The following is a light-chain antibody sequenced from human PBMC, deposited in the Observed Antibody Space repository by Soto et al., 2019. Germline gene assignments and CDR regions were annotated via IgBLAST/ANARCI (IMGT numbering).Light chain of an antibody. CDR2: DVS. Sequence: QSALTQPASVSGSPGQSITIPCTGTSNDIGGYNYVSWYQQHPGKVPKLMIFDVSYWPSGISDRFSGSKSGNTASLTISGLQPEDEADYYCSSYGASSTLFGGGTKVTVL. CDR3: SSYGASSTL. J-gene: IGLJ2*01. V-gene: IGLV2-14*03. CDR1: SNDIGGYNY.